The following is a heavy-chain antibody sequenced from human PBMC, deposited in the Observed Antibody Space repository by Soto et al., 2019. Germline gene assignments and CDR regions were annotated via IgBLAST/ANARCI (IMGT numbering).Heavy chain of an antibody. Sequence: GGSLRLSCAASGFTFSSYSMNWVRQAPGKGLEWVSYISSSSSTIYYADSVKGRFTISRDNAKNSLYLQMNSLRDEDTAVYYCAREVGGYSCGYDDYWGQGTLVTVSS. V-gene: IGHV3-48*02. CDR2: ISSSSSTI. CDR1: GFTFSSYS. D-gene: IGHD5-18*01. J-gene: IGHJ4*02. CDR3: AREVGGYSCGYDDY.